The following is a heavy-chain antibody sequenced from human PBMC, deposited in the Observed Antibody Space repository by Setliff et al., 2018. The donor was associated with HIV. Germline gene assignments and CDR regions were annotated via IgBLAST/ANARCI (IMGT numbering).Heavy chain of an antibody. Sequence: GGSLRLSCAASEFTFINTWMSWVRQAPGKGLEWVGRIKSKTDGGTTDYTAPMKGRFSISRDDSKNTLYLQMNRLKTEDTAVYNCVYRPDWGQGTLVTVSS. D-gene: IGHD4-4*01. J-gene: IGHJ4*02. CDR3: VYRPD. V-gene: IGHV3-15*01. CDR1: EFTFINTW. CDR2: IKSKTDGGTT.